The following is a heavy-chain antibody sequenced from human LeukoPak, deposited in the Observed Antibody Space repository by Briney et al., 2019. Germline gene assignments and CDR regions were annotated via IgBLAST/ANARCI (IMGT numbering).Heavy chain of an antibody. CDR1: GFTFSSYA. CDR2: ISYVGSNK. Sequence: PGGSLRLSCAASGFTFSSYAMHWVRQAPGKGLEWVAVISYVGSNKYYADSVKGRFTISRDNSKNTLYLQMNSLRAEDTAVYYCARARGIAVVSDYWGQGTLVTVPS. CDR3: ARARGIAVVSDY. V-gene: IGHV3-30-3*01. J-gene: IGHJ4*02. D-gene: IGHD6-19*01.